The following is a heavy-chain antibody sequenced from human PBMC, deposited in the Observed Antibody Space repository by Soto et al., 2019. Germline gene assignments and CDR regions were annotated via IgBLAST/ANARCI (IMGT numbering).Heavy chain of an antibody. CDR1: GFFFSTYA. J-gene: IGHJ4*02. V-gene: IGHV3-23*01. CDR3: AKGHRSHFDY. CDR2: TSGSGINT. Sequence: GGSLRLSCTASGFFFSTYAMSLVRQAPGKGLEWVSSTSGSGINTYYADSVRGRFTISRDNSKNTLYLQMNSLRAEDTAVYYCAKGHRSHFDYWGQGTLVTVSS. D-gene: IGHD6-13*01.